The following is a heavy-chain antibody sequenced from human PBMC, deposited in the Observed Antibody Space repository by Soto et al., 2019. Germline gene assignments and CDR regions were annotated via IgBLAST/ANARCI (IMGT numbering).Heavy chain of an antibody. V-gene: IGHV3-15*01. J-gene: IGHJ4*02. CDR3: TTTSIRLYFDH. CDR2: IKTKTNGATT. CDR1: GFSFSNAW. D-gene: IGHD3-3*02. Sequence: QLLESGGGLVKPGGSLRLSCTASGFSFSNAWMSWVRQAPGKGLEWVGRIKTKTNGATTDYAAPVQGRFSISRDDSKNTLFLQMDSLQTEDTAVYYCTTTSIRLYFDHWGQGTLVTVSS.